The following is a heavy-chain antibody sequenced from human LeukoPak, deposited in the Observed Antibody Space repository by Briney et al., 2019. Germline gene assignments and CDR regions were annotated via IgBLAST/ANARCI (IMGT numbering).Heavy chain of an antibody. CDR1: GFTVSSQY. Sequence: GSLRLSCAASGFTVSSQYMSWVRQAPGKGLEWVSVIYTDGTTHYADSVKGRFTISRDNAKNTLYLQMNSLRAEDTAVYYCARRKVVSAYYYGMDVWGQGTTVTVSS. J-gene: IGHJ6*02. CDR2: IYTDGTT. D-gene: IGHD2-2*01. CDR3: ARRKVVSAYYYGMDV. V-gene: IGHV3-66*01.